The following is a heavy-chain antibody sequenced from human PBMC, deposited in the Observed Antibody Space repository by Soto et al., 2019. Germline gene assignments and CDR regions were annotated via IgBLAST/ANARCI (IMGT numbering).Heavy chain of an antibody. CDR3: AKESLGYCSGGSCYRGAFDI. CDR1: GFTFSSYA. V-gene: IGHV3-64D*08. J-gene: IGHJ3*02. D-gene: IGHD2-15*01. Sequence: GGSLRLSCSASGFTFSSYAMHWVRQAPGKGLEFVSAISSNGGSTYYADSVKGRFTISRDNSKNTLYLQMSSLRAEDTAVYYCAKESLGYCSGGSCYRGAFDIWGQGTMVTVSS. CDR2: ISSNGGST.